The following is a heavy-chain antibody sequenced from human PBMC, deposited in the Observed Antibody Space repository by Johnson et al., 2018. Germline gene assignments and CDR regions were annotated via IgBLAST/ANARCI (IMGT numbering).Heavy chain of an antibody. CDR1: GFTVSSNY. CDR3: ARDRIFGWVDYYGMDV. V-gene: IGHV3-53*01. CDR2: IYSGGST. Sequence: VQLVQSGGGLIQPGGSLRLSCAASGFTVSSNYMSWVRQAPGKGLEWVSVIYSGGSTYYADSVKGRFTISRDNSKNTLYLQMNRLRAEDTAVYYGARDRIFGWVDYYGMDVWGQGTTVTVSS. J-gene: IGHJ6*02. D-gene: IGHD3-3*01.